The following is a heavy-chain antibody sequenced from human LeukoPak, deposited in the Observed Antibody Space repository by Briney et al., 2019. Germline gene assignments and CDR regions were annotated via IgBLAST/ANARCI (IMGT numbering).Heavy chain of an antibody. V-gene: IGHV3-23*01. CDR1: GFTFSNYA. CDR2: ISGGGGNT. J-gene: IGHJ5*02. Sequence: GGSLRLSCAASGFTFSNYAMTWVRQAPGKGLEWVSGISGGGGNTYYADSVKGRFTISRDNSKKTVHLQMSSLRAEDTAVDYCAKGGRDTGGNWFDPWGQGTLVTVSS. D-gene: IGHD2-8*02. CDR3: AKGGRDTGGNWFDP.